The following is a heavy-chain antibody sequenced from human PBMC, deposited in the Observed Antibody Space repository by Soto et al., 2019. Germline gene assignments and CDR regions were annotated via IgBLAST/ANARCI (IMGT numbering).Heavy chain of an antibody. CDR2: INHSGST. D-gene: IGHD2-15*01. V-gene: IGHV4-34*01. CDR1: GGSFSGYY. CDR3: ARTLPPDHP. Sequence: PSETLSLTCAVYGGSFSGYYWSWIRQPPGKGLEWIGEINHSGSTNYNPSLKSRVTISVDTSKNQFSLKLSSVTAADTAVYYCARTLPPDHPWGQGTLVTVSS. J-gene: IGHJ5*02.